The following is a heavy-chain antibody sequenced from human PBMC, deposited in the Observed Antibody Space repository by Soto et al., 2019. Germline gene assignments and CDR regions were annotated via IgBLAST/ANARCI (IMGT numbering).Heavy chain of an antibody. CDR1: GYSISSGYY. CDR3: ARVPMVRGVICYFDY. Sequence: KPSETLSLTCAVSGYSISSGYYWGWIRQPPGKGLEWIGSIYHSGSTYYNPSLKSRVTISVDTSKNQFSLKLSSVTAADTAVYYCARVPMVRGVICYFDYWGQGTLVTVSS. CDR2: IYHSGST. V-gene: IGHV4-38-2*01. J-gene: IGHJ4*02. D-gene: IGHD3-10*01.